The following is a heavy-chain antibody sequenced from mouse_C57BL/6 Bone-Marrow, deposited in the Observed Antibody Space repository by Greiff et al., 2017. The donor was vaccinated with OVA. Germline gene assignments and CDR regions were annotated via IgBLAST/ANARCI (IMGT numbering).Heavy chain of an antibody. CDR1: GYTFTGYW. Sequence: LQESGAELMKPGASVKLSCKATGYTFTGYWIEWVKQRPGHGLEWIGEILPGSGSTNYNEKFKGKATFTADTSSNTAYMQLSSLITEDSAIYYCARGRPYYGWYFDVWGTGTTVTVSS. V-gene: IGHV1-9*01. D-gene: IGHD1-1*01. J-gene: IGHJ1*03. CDR2: ILPGSGST. CDR3: ARGRPYYGWYFDV.